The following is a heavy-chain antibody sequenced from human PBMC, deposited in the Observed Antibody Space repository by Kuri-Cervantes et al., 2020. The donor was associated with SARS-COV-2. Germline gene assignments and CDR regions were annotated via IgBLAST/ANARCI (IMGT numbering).Heavy chain of an antibody. D-gene: IGHD3-16*01. Sequence: ESLKISCAVYGGSFSGYYWSWIRQPPGKGLEWIGSIYHSGSTYYNPSLKSRVTISVDTSKNQFSLKPSSVTAADTAVYYCARRTVGHFDLWGRGTLVTVSS. CDR2: IYHSGST. CDR3: ARRTVGHFDL. J-gene: IGHJ2*01. V-gene: IGHV4-34*01. CDR1: GGSFSGYY.